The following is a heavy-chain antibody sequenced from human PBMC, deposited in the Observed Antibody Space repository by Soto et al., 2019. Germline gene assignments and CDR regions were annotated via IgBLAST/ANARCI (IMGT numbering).Heavy chain of an antibody. Sequence: SETLSLTCTVSGGSISSTNYYWGWIRQPPGKGLEWIGNVYYNGFTNYNPSLRSRVTMSLDKSKNQLSLILYSVTAADTGVYYCARYSAASGTYYFDYWGQGTLVTVSS. V-gene: IGHV4-39*07. CDR3: ARYSAASGTYYFDY. J-gene: IGHJ4*01. CDR1: GGSISSTNYY. D-gene: IGHD6-13*01. CDR2: VYYNGFT.